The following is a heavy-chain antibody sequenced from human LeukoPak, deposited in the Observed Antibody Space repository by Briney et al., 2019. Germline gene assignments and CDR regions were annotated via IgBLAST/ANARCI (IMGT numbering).Heavy chain of an antibody. J-gene: IGHJ3*02. Sequence: PGGSLRLSCAASGFTFSSYWMHWVRQAPGKGLVWLSRINSDGSTTTYADSVRGRFIISRDNAKNTLYLQMNSLGAEDTVVYYCARVKVGVWGVFDTWGQGTMVTVSS. CDR1: GFTFSSYW. CDR3: ARVKVGVWGVFDT. V-gene: IGHV3-74*03. CDR2: INSDGSTT. D-gene: IGHD1-26*01.